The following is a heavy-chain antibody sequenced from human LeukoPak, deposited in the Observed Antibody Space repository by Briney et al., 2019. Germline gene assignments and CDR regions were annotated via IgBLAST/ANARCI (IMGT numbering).Heavy chain of an antibody. D-gene: IGHD2-15*01. V-gene: IGHV3-30-3*01. CDR2: ISYDASNA. CDR1: GFTFDGTA. Sequence: GGSLRLSCVASGFTFDGTAMHWVRLAPGKGLEWVASISYDASNAYYADSVKGRFIVSRDNSRNTLYLQMNSLTTDDTSVYYCARVGATLGYWGQGTLVTVSS. J-gene: IGHJ4*02. CDR3: ARVGATLGY.